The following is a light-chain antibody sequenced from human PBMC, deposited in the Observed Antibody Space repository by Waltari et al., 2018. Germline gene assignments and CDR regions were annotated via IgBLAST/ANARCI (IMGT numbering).Light chain of an antibody. Sequence: EIVMTQSPATLSVFPGESSTLSCWASQRIRSNLAWYQHKPGQAPRLLIYGASTRATGNPARFSGSASGTEVTLTISSLQSEDFAVYFCQQYDTGLGTFGQGTKVEIK. CDR3: QQYDTGLGT. CDR1: QRIRSN. CDR2: GAS. V-gene: IGKV3-15*01. J-gene: IGKJ1*01.